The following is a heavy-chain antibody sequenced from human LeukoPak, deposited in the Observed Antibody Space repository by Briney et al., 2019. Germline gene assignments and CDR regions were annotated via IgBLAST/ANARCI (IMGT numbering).Heavy chain of an antibody. D-gene: IGHD6-19*01. Sequence: GGSLRLSCAASGFTVSSNYMSWVRQAPGKGLEWVSVIYSGGSTYYADSVKGRFTISRDNSKNTLYLQMNSLRAEDTAVYYCARVAVVAGYYYYYGMDVWGQGTTVTVSS. CDR1: GFTVSSNY. CDR3: ARVAVVAGYYYYYGMDV. CDR2: IYSGGST. V-gene: IGHV3-66*01. J-gene: IGHJ6*02.